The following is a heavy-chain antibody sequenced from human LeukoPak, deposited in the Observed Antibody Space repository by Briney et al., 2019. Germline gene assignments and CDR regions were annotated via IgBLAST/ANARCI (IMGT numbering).Heavy chain of an antibody. CDR2: ISGSGGST. CDR1: GFTFSSYA. D-gene: IGHD5-18*01. CDR3: AKEVGERGYSYALPPPAEYFQH. V-gene: IGHV3-23*01. J-gene: IGHJ1*01. Sequence: GGSLRLSCAASGFTFSSYAMRWVRQAPGKGLEWVSAISGSGGSTYYADSVKGRFTISRDNSKNTLYLQMNSLRAEDTAVYYCAKEVGERGYSYALPPPAEYFQHWGQGTLVTVSS.